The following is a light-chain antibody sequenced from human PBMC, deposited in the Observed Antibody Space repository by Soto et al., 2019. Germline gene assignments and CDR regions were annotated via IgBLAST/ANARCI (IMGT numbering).Light chain of an antibody. CDR1: SSNIGSDF. V-gene: IGLV1-47*01. CDR2: RNN. CDR3: ASFDGSLSAWV. Sequence: QAVVTQPPSASETPGQTVTISCSGTSSNIGSDFVYWFQQLPGTAPILLIYRNNQRPSGVPDRFSGSKSGTSASLAISGLRSEDEADYYCASFDGSLSAWVFGGGTKLTVL. J-gene: IGLJ3*02.